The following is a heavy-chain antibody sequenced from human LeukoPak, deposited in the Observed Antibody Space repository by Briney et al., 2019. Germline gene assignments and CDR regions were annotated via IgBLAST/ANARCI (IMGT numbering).Heavy chain of an antibody. D-gene: IGHD6-19*01. J-gene: IGHJ4*02. CDR3: ARGGSSGWYV. CDR2: MYTSGST. Sequence: SETLSLTCTVSGDSISGHYWSWIRQPAGKGLEWIGRMYTSGSTNYNPSLKSRVTMSVDTSKNHFSLKLSSVTAADTAVYYCARGGSSGWYVWGQGTLVTVSS. CDR1: GDSISGHY. V-gene: IGHV4-4*07.